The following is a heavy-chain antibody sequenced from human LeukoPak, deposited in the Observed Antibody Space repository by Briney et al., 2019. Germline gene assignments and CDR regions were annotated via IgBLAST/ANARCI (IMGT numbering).Heavy chain of an antibody. D-gene: IGHD4-17*01. Sequence: PSETLSLTCTVSGGSINSYYWSWIRQPPGKGLEWIGYINDSGGTNYNPSLKSRVAISVDTSKNQFSLKLNSVTAADTAVYYCARYGMTTVTPWGFDYWGQGTLVTVSS. CDR1: GGSINSYY. CDR2: INDSGGT. V-gene: IGHV4-59*01. J-gene: IGHJ4*02. CDR3: ARYGMTTVTPWGFDY.